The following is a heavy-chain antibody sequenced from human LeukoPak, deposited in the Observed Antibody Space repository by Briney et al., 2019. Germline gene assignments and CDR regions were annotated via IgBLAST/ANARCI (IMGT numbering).Heavy chain of an antibody. Sequence: GRSLRLSCAASGFTFSSYAMHWVRQAPGKGLEWVAVISYDGSNKYYADSVEGRFTISRDNSKNTLYLQMNSLRAEDTAVYYCARSFRPKYCSSTSCYRYFDYWGQGTLVTVSS. CDR1: GFTFSSYA. V-gene: IGHV3-30-3*01. D-gene: IGHD2-2*01. CDR3: ARSFRPKYCSSTSCYRYFDY. J-gene: IGHJ4*02. CDR2: ISYDGSNK.